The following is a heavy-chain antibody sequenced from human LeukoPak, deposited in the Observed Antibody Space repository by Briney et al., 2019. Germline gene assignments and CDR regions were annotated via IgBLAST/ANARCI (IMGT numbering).Heavy chain of an antibody. CDR2: VSTGSNYI. V-gene: IGHV3-21*01. CDR1: GFTFSGFS. J-gene: IGHJ4*02. CDR3: ARASSHGWDY. D-gene: IGHD6-19*01. Sequence: PGGSLRLSCTASGFTFSGFSLNWVRQAPGKGLEWVSSVSTGSNYIYYADSVKGRFTISRDNAKNSLYLQMNSLRAEDTAVCYCARASSHGWDYWGQGTLVTVSS.